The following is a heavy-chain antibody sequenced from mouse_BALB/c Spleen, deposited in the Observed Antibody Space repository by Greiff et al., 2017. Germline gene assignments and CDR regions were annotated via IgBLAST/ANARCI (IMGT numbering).Heavy chain of an antibody. CDR3: ARDYFDY. CDR2: ISDGGSYT. CDR1: GFTFSDYY. J-gene: IGHJ2*01. V-gene: IGHV5-4*02. Sequence: EVQGVESGGGLVKPGGSLKLSCAASGFTFSDYYMYWVRQTPEKRLEWVATISDGGSYTYYPDSVKGRFTISRDNAKNNLYLQMSSLKSEDTAMYYCARDYFDYWGQGTTLTVSS.